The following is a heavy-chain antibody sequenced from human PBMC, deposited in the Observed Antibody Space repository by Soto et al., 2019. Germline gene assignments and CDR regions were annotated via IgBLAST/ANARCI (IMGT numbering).Heavy chain of an antibody. CDR2: INPSGGST. CDR1: GYTFTCYY. J-gene: IGHJ3*02. CDR3: ARGASPYYDFWSGPPNDAFDI. V-gene: IGHV1-46*01. Sequence: GASVKVCSKASGYTFTCYYMYWVRQANRQGLEWMGIINPSGGSTSYAQKFQGRVTMTRDTSTSTVYMELSSLRSEDTAVYYCARGASPYYDFWSGPPNDAFDIWGQGTMVTVSS. D-gene: IGHD3-3*01.